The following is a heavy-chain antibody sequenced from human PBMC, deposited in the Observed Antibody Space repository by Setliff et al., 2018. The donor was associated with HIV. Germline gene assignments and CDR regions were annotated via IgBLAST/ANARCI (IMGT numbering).Heavy chain of an antibody. CDR3: ARRTFGSRRIDP. CDR1: GDSISSSSYY. J-gene: IGHJ5*02. CDR2: IHTSGST. D-gene: IGHD3-3*01. Sequence: TLSLTCTVSGDSISSSSYYWSWIRLPAGKGLEWIGQIHTSGSTNYNSSLKSRLTISIATSKIQFSLKLNSVAATDTAVYYCARRTFGSRRIDPWGQGTLVTVSS. V-gene: IGHV4-61*09.